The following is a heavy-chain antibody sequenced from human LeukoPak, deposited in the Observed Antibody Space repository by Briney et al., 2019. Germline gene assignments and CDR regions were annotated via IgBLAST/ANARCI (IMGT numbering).Heavy chain of an antibody. CDR2: INPSGGST. CDR3: ARTKVEMAPDY. CDR1: GYTFTSYA. Sequence: EASVKVSCKASGYTFTSYAIHWVRQAPGQGLEWMGIINPSGGSTSYAQKFQGRVTMTRDMSTSTVYMELSSLRSEDTAVYYCARTKVEMAPDYWGQGTLVTVSS. D-gene: IGHD5-24*01. V-gene: IGHV1-46*01. J-gene: IGHJ4*02.